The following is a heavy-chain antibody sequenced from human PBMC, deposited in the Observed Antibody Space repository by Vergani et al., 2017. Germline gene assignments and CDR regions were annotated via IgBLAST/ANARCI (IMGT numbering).Heavy chain of an antibody. D-gene: IGHD3-3*01. CDR1: GFTFSSYE. CDR3: ARGASYYDFWSGYPPGYFDY. Sequence: EVQLVESGGGLVQPGGSLRLSCAASGFTFSSYEMNWVRQAPGKGLEWVSYISSSGSTIYYADSVKGRFTISRDNAKNSLYLQMNSLRAEDTAVYYYARGASYYDFWSGYPPGYFDYWGQGTLVTVSS. CDR2: ISSSGSTI. V-gene: IGHV3-48*03. J-gene: IGHJ4*02.